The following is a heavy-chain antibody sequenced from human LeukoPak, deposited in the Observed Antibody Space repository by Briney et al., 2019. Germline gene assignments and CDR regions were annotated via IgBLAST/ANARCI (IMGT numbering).Heavy chain of an antibody. J-gene: IGHJ4*02. CDR3: ARAAIGDGYADY. CDR2: ISGSGTNT. Sequence: AGGSLRLSCAASRFTFNIYALHWVRQAPGKGLEWVSGISGSGTNTYYADSVKGRFTISRDNSKNTLFLQMNSLRAEDAAVYYCARAAIGDGYADYWGQGTLVTVSS. D-gene: IGHD5-24*01. V-gene: IGHV3-23*01. CDR1: RFTFNIYA.